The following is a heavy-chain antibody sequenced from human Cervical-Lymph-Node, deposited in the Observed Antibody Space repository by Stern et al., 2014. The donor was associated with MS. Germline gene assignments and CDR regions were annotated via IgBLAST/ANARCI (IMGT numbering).Heavy chain of an antibody. D-gene: IGHD3-10*01. CDR3: ARVWAVQGLRGNLPGYFQH. CDR2: LYPGDSDT. CDR1: GYSFTNYW. Sequence: EVQLVQSGAEVKKPGESLKISCKGSGYSFTNYWIGWVRQMPGKGLELMGILYPGDSDTRYSPSFQGQVTISADRSINTAYLQWSSLKASDTAMYYCARVWAVQGLRGNLPGYFQHWGQGTLVTVSS. J-gene: IGHJ1*01. V-gene: IGHV5-51*01.